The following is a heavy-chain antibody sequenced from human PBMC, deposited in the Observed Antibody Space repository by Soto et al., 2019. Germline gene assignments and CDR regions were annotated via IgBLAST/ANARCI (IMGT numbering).Heavy chain of an antibody. J-gene: IGHJ5*02. CDR2: INHSGST. D-gene: IGHD3-3*01. Sequence: QVQLQPWGAGLLKPSETLSLTCAVYGGYFSGYYWSWIRQPPGKGLECIGEINHSGSTNYNPSLKSRVTISVDTSTNQFSLRLSSVTAADMGVYYCARLGTIFGVWIGWVDPWGQGTLVTVSS. V-gene: IGHV4-34*01. CDR3: ARLGTIFGVWIGWVDP. CDR1: GGYFSGYY.